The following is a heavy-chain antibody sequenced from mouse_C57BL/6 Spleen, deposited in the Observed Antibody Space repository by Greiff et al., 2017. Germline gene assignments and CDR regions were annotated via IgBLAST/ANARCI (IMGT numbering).Heavy chain of an antibody. CDR2: LYPGDGDT. J-gene: IGHJ2*01. CDR1: GYAFSSYW. V-gene: IGHV1-80*01. CDR3: ARRRAYDYESYFDY. Sequence: QVQLQQSGAELVKPGASVKISCKASGYAFSSYWMNWVKQRPGKGLEWIGQLYPGDGDTNYNGKFKGKATLTADKSSSTAYMQLSSLTSEDSAVYFCARRRAYDYESYFDYWGQGTTLTVSS. D-gene: IGHD2-4*01.